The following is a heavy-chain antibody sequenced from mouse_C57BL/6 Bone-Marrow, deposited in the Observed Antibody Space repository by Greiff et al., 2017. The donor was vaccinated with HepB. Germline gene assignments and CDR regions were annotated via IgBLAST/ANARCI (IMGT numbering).Heavy chain of an antibody. J-gene: IGHJ3*01. CDR2: ISDGGSYT. Sequence: EVKLVESGGGLVKPGGSLKLSCAASGFTFSSYAMSWVRQTPEKRLEWVATISDGGSYTYYPDNVKGRFTLSRDNAKNNLYLQMSHLKSEDTAMYYCASVDYEPSRARFDYWGQGTLVTVSA. D-gene: IGHD2-4*01. CDR1: GFTFSSYA. V-gene: IGHV5-4*03. CDR3: ASVDYEPSRARFDY.